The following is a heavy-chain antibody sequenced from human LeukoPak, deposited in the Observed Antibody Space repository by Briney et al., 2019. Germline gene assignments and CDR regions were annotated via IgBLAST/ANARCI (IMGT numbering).Heavy chain of an antibody. J-gene: IGHJ4*02. D-gene: IGHD6-19*01. Sequence: PSETLSLTCTVSGGSLSSYYWSWVRQPAGKGLEWIGRIYTSGDTTYNPSLKSRVTMSADTSKNQFSLKLTSVTAADTAVYYCAREQGWPFHFDWWGQGALVSVSS. CDR2: IYTSGDT. CDR1: GGSLSSYY. CDR3: AREQGWPFHFDW. V-gene: IGHV4-4*07.